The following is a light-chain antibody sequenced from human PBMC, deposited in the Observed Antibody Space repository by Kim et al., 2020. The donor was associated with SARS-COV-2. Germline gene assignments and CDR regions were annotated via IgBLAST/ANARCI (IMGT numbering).Light chain of an antibody. V-gene: IGKV1-9*01. CDR3: QQFKSYPYT. CDR1: QGLTTTF. CDR2: EAS. J-gene: IGKJ2*01. Sequence: ASVGDRVSITCRASQGLTTTFLAWYQQKPGKAPNLLIYEASTLQSGVPTRFSGSGFGTEFTLTISSLQPEDFATYYCQQFKSYPYTFGQGTKLEI.